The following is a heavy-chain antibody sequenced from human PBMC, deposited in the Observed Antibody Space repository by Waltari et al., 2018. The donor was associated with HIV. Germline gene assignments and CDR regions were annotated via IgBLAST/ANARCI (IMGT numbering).Heavy chain of an antibody. D-gene: IGHD3-22*01. CDR3: ARAHSSGYYLYFDY. CDR1: GGTFSSYA. Sequence: VQLVQAGAEVQKPGSSVEVSCKDSGGTFSSYAISWVRQAPGQGLEWMGGIIPIFGTANYAQKFQCRVTITADKSTSTAYMELCSLRSEDTAVYSCARAHSSGYYLYFDYCGQGTLVTVSS. CDR2: IIPIFGTA. V-gene: IGHV1-69*06. J-gene: IGHJ4*02.